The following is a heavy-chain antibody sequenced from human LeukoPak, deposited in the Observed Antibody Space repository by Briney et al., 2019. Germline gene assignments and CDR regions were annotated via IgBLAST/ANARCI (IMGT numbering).Heavy chain of an antibody. Sequence: SVKVSCKASGGPFTNYAISWVRQAPGQGLEWMGGIIPIFGTANYAQKFQGRVTITADESTSTAYMELSSLRSEDTAMYYCATTPGKLWFGELSRWGQGTLVTVSS. CDR2: IIPIFGTA. CDR1: GGPFTNYA. V-gene: IGHV1-69*01. J-gene: IGHJ4*02. CDR3: ATTPGKLWFGELSR. D-gene: IGHD3-10*01.